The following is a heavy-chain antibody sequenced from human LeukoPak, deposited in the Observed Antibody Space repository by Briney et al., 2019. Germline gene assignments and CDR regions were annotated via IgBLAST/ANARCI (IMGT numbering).Heavy chain of an antibody. D-gene: IGHD1-14*01. CDR2: ISAYNGNT. Sequence: ASVKVSCKASGYTFTSYGISWVRQAPGQGLEWMGWISAYNGNTNYAQKLQGRVTMTIDTSTSTAYMELRSLRSDDTAVYYCARVPTRYYYFDYWGQGTLVTVSS. J-gene: IGHJ4*02. CDR3: ARVPTRYYYFDY. V-gene: IGHV1-18*01. CDR1: GYTFTSYG.